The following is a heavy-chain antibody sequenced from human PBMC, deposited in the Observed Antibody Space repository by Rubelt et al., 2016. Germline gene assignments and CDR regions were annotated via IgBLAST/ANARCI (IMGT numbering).Heavy chain of an antibody. CDR3: ARVAAAGYHWFDP. D-gene: IGHD6-13*01. Sequence: QVQLVQSGAEVKKPGASVKVSCKASGYTFTGYYMHWVRQATGQGLEWMGRNKPNRGGTNFALKLKGGVPMTRETSLSKAYMGRSRLRSDDTAVYYCARVAAAGYHWFDPWGQGTLVTVSS. CDR2: NKPNRGGT. J-gene: IGHJ5*02. CDR1: GYTFTGYY. V-gene: IGHV1-2*06.